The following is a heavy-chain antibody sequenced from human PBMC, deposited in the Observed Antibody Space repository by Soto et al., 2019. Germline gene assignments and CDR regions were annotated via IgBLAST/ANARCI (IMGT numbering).Heavy chain of an antibody. CDR1: GYTLTSYA. D-gene: IGHD2-2*01. Sequence: ASVKVSCKASGYTLTSYAMHWVRQAPGQRLEWMGWINAGNGNTKYSQKFRGRVTITRDTSASTAYMELSSLRSEDTAVYYCARVLVPAAADYWGQGTLVTVSS. V-gene: IGHV1-3*01. J-gene: IGHJ4*02. CDR2: INAGNGNT. CDR3: ARVLVPAAADY.